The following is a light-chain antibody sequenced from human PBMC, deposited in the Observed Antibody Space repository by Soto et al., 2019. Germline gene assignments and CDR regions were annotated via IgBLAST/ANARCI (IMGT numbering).Light chain of an antibody. Sequence: EIVLTQSPGTLSLSAGERATLXXRARQSVSSYLAWYQQKPGQAPRLXXSDASNRATGIPVRFSGSGFGTDFTLTISSLEAEDSAVYYCQQRSNWPSITFGQGTRLEI. CDR3: QQRSNWPSIT. CDR1: QSVSSY. CDR2: DAS. V-gene: IGKV3-11*01. J-gene: IGKJ5*01.